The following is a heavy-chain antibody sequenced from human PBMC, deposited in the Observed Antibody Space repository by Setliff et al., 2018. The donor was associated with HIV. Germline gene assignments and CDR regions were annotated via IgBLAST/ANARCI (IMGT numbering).Heavy chain of an antibody. CDR1: ELTFSNYA. D-gene: IGHD6-19*01. Sequence: GGSLRLSCAASELTFSNYAMSWVRQAPGKGLEWVSAISGGGGTTYYADSVKGRFTISRDNSNNTLFLHMNSLRAEDTAVYYCAKDQQWLLLDYWGQGTLVTVSS. CDR2: ISGGGGTT. V-gene: IGHV3-23*01. CDR3: AKDQQWLLLDY. J-gene: IGHJ4*02.